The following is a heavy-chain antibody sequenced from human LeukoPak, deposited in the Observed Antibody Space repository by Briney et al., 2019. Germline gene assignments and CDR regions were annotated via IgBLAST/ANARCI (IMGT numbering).Heavy chain of an antibody. Sequence: SETLSLTCTVSGGSISSYYWSWIRQPPGKGLEWIRYIYYSGSTNYNPSLKSRVTISVDTSKNQFSLKLSSVTAADTAVYYCARSPRGYSYGYFWGQGTLVTVSS. CDR1: GGSISSYY. CDR3: ARSPRGYSYGYF. J-gene: IGHJ4*02. V-gene: IGHV4-59*01. D-gene: IGHD5-18*01. CDR2: IYYSGST.